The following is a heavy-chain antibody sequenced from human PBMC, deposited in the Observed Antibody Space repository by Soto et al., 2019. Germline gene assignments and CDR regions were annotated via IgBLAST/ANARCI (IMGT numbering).Heavy chain of an antibody. Sequence: GGSLRLSCTASGFTFISYWMSWVRQAPGKGLEWVANIKPDGSQKWYVDSVKGRFTISRDNAKNLLFLQMSSLGVEDTAVYYCARGDYYDSSGPFSDAFDIWGQGTLVTVSS. CDR3: ARGDYYDSSGPFSDAFDI. D-gene: IGHD3-22*01. J-gene: IGHJ3*02. CDR1: GFTFISYW. V-gene: IGHV3-7*04. CDR2: IKPDGSQK.